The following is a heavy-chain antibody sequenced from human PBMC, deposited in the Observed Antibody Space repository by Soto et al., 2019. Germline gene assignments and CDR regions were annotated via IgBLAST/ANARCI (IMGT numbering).Heavy chain of an antibody. CDR1: GYTFNTYY. D-gene: IGHD2-21*02. CDR3: ARGGHIAVVTASFDY. Sequence: QVQLVQSGVEVKKPGASVKVSCKPSGYTFNTYYLHWVRQAPGQALEWMGVIHPSGGGTTYAQKFLGRVTVTRDTSTSTVFMELSSLRSDDTAVYYCARGGHIAVVTASFDYWGQGTLVTVSS. CDR2: IHPSGGGT. J-gene: IGHJ4*02. V-gene: IGHV1-46*02.